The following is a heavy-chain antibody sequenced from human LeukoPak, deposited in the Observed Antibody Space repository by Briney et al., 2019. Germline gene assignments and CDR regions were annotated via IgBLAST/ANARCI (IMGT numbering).Heavy chain of an antibody. CDR2: IYYSGST. CDR1: GGSISSYY. Sequence: SETLSLTCTVSGGSISSYYWSWIRQPPGKGLEWIGYIYYSGSTNYNPSLKSRVTISVDTSKNQFSLKLSSVTAADTAVYCCARPGLAHYDMDVWGQGTTVTVSS. V-gene: IGHV4-59*12. J-gene: IGHJ6*02. D-gene: IGHD1-14*01. CDR3: ARPGLAHYDMDV.